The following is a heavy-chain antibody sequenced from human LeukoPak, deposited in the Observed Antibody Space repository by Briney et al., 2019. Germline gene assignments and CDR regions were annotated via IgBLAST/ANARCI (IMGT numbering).Heavy chain of an antibody. J-gene: IGHJ4*02. D-gene: IGHD5-12*01. CDR2: IIPIFGTA. Sequence: ASVKVSCKASGGTFSSYAISWVRQAPGQGLEWMGGIIPIFGTANYAQKFQGRVTITADESTSTAYMELSSLRPEDTAVYYCARVPRARAGYAYYFDYWGQGTLVTVSS. CDR3: ARVPRARAGYAYYFDY. V-gene: IGHV1-69*13. CDR1: GGTFSSYA.